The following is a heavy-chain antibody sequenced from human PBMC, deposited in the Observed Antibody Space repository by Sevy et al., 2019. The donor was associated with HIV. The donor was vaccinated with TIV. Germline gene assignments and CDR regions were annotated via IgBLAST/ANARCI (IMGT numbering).Heavy chain of an antibody. V-gene: IGHV3-21*01. D-gene: IGHD6-19*01. CDR3: ARGSGAVVAGNYFDY. CDR2: ISSSSSYI. CDR1: GFTFSSYS. Sequence: GGSLRLSCAASGFTFSSYSMNWVRQAPGKGLEWVSSISSSSSYIYYADSVKGRFTISRDNAKNSLYLHMNSLRAEDTAVYYCARGSGAVVAGNYFDYWGQGILVTVSS. J-gene: IGHJ4*02.